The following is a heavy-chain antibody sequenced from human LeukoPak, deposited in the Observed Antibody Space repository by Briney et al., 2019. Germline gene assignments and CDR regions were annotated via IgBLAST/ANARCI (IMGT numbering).Heavy chain of an antibody. J-gene: IGHJ4*02. CDR2: IYYSGST. CDR1: DGSISSSSYY. CDR3: ARGLLYYDSSPFYY. V-gene: IGHV4-61*05. Sequence: PSETLSLTCTVSDGSISSSSYYWGWIRQPPGKGLEWIGYIYYSGSTDYNPSLKSRVTISVDTSKNQFSLKLSSVTAADTDVYYCARGLLYYDSSPFYYWGQGTLVTVSS. D-gene: IGHD3-22*01.